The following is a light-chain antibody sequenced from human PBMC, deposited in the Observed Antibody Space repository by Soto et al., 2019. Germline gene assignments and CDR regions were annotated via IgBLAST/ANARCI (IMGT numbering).Light chain of an antibody. V-gene: IGKV3-11*01. Sequence: EIGLTQSPATLSFSPGERATLSSRASQSLSKSLVWYQQKPGQAPRLLIDGASNRATGIPARFSGSGSGTDFTLTISSLEPEDFAVYFCQQRSSWPLTFGQGTKVDIK. CDR2: GAS. CDR1: QSLSKS. J-gene: IGKJ1*01. CDR3: QQRSSWPLT.